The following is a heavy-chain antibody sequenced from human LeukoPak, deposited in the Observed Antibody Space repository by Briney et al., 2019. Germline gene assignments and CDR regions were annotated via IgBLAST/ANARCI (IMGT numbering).Heavy chain of an antibody. Sequence: SQTLSLTCVISEDSVSTNTAAWNWIRQSPSRGLEWLGRTQYRSKWYNSYAPSVKSRIIINPDTSKNQFSLHLSSVTPEDSAVYYCARSVVGLITVDFWGQGTLVTVSS. J-gene: IGHJ4*02. D-gene: IGHD3/OR15-3a*01. CDR1: EDSVSTNTAA. V-gene: IGHV6-1*01. CDR2: TQYRSKWYN. CDR3: ARSVVGLITVDF.